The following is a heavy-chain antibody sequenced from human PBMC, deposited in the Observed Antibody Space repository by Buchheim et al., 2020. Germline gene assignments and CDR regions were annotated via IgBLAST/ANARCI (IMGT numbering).Heavy chain of an antibody. J-gene: IGHJ6*03. CDR3: ARGDQCSGGSCYRSNYEYHMDV. CDR2: IYYSGST. D-gene: IGHD2-15*01. Sequence: QVQLQQWGAGLLKPSETLSLTCAVYGGSFSGYYWSWIRQPPGKGLEWIGSIYYSGSTYYNPSLKSRVTISVDTSKNQFSLKLSSVTAADTAVYYCARGDQCSGGSCYRSNYEYHMDVWGEGTT. CDR1: GGSFSGYY. V-gene: IGHV4-34*01.